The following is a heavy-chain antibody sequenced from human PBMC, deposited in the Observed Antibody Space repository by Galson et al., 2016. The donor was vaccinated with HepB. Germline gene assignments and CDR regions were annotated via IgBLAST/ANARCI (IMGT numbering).Heavy chain of an antibody. J-gene: IGHJ4*02. V-gene: IGHV3-33*06. Sequence: SLRLSCAASGFTFSSYGMHWVRQAPGKGLEWVAVIWYDGSNKYYADSVKGRFTISRDNSKNTLYLQMNSLRAEDTAVYYCAKGHWNYEYYLDYWGQGTLVTVSS. D-gene: IGHD1-7*01. CDR3: AKGHWNYEYYLDY. CDR2: IWYDGSNK. CDR1: GFTFSSYG.